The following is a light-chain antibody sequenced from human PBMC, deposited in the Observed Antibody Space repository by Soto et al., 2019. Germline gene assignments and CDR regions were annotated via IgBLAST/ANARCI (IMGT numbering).Light chain of an antibody. CDR2: WAS. J-gene: IGKJ5*01. CDR3: QEHFINPIP. Sequence: DIVMTQSPDSLAVSLGERATIHCKSSQSVLYSSKNKNFLTWYQQKPGQPPKLLIYWASTRESGVPDRFTGSVSGTDFTLTINTLQAEDVAVYYCQEHFINPIPLAQGTSFEIK. CDR1: QSVLYSSKNKNF. V-gene: IGKV4-1*01.